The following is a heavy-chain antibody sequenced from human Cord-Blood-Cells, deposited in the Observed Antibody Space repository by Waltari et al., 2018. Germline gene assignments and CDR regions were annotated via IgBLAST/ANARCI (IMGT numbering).Heavy chain of an antibody. CDR1: GYTFTSYD. D-gene: IGHD3-16*01. J-gene: IGHJ6*03. CDR2: MNPNSCNT. CDR3: ARRGSYYYYYMDV. Sequence: QVQLVQSGAEVKKPGASVTVSCKASGYTFTSYDLNWVRQATGQGLEWMGWMNPNSCNTGDEQKVQGRVTITRNTSISTAYMELSSLRSEDTAVYYCARRGSYYYYYMDVWGKGTTVTVSS. V-gene: IGHV1-8*03.